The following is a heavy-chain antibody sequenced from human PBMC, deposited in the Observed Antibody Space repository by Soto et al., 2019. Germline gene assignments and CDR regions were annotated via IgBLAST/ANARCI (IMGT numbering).Heavy chain of an antibody. CDR2: ISAYNGNT. CDR3: ATDSSGSTADYYYYYGMDV. Sequence: QVQLVQSGAEVKKPGASVKVSCKTSGYTFTRFGISWVRQAPGQGPEWMGWISAYNGNTKYAQKFQGRLIMTTDTSTSTAYMELRSLRSDDTAIYYCATDSSGSTADYYYYYGMDVWGQGTTVTVSS. D-gene: IGHD3-22*01. V-gene: IGHV1-18*01. J-gene: IGHJ6*02. CDR1: GYTFTRFG.